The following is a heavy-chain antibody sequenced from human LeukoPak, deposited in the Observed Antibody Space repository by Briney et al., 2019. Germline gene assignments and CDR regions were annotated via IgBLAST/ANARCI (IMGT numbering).Heavy chain of an antibody. D-gene: IGHD1-26*01. Sequence: SETLSLTCTVSGDSISTYYWNWVRQPPGKGLEWIGNIYHSGSTNYNPSLKSRVTISVDTSKNQFSLKLNSITTADTAVYYCARVRLSGTYLDAFDIWGQGTMVTVSS. CDR2: IYHSGST. V-gene: IGHV4-59*01. CDR1: GDSISTYY. J-gene: IGHJ3*02. CDR3: ARVRLSGTYLDAFDI.